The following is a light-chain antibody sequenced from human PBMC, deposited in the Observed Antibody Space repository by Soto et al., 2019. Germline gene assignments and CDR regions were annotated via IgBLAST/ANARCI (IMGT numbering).Light chain of an antibody. CDR3: AAWDDSLNAVV. J-gene: IGLJ2*01. CDR2: TNN. Sequence: QSVLTQPPSVSGTPGHKVSISCSGSTSNLGGNTVNWYQQLPGTAPKLLIYTNNQRPSGVPDRFSGSKSGTSASLAISGLRSEDEADFYCAAWDDSLNAVVFGGGTRSPS. CDR1: TSNLGGNT. V-gene: IGLV1-44*01.